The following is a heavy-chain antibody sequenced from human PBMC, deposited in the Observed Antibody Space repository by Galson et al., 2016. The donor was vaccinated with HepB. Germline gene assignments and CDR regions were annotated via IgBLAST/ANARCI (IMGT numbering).Heavy chain of an antibody. D-gene: IGHD2-21*01. J-gene: IGHJ4*02. CDR2: VYITGRT. CDR1: APSISSYF. CDR3: ARWVIVTPYFDF. V-gene: IGHV4-59*01. Sequence: SETLSPTCTIAAPSISSYFWSWIRQPPGNGLEWIGYVYITGRTNYSPSLTSRAPGSVDTSKNQISLTLRSVTAADTAVYYCARWVIVTPYFDFWGQGALVTVSS.